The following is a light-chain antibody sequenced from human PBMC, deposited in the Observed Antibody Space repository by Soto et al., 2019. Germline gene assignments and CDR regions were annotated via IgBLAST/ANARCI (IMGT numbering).Light chain of an antibody. V-gene: IGKV4-1*01. Sequence: DIVMTQSPDSLAVSLGERATINCKSSQSVLYSSNNKNYLAWYQHKAGQPPKLLIYWASTRESGVPDRFSGSGSGTDLTLTISSLQAEDVAVYYCQQYYSTPLTFGGGTKVEIK. CDR2: WAS. CDR3: QQYYSTPLT. J-gene: IGKJ4*01. CDR1: QSVLYSSNNKNY.